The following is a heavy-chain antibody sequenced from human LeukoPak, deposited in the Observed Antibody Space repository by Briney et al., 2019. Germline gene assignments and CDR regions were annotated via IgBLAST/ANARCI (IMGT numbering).Heavy chain of an antibody. Sequence: PGGSLRLSCAASGFASSSYGMHWVRQAPGKGLEWVAVISYDGSNKYYADSVKGRFTISRDNSKNTLYLQMNSLRAEDTAVYYCAKDRAAAGPYYYYGMDVWGQGTTVTVSS. V-gene: IGHV3-30*18. CDR1: GFASSSYG. CDR3: AKDRAAAGPYYYYGMDV. CDR2: ISYDGSNK. D-gene: IGHD6-13*01. J-gene: IGHJ6*02.